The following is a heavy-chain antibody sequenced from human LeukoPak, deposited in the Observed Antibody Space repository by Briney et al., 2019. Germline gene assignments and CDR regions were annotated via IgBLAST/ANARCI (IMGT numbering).Heavy chain of an antibody. J-gene: IGHJ6*02. Sequence: GGSLRLSCAASGFTVSSNSISWVRQAPGKGLEWVSVIYSGGTTYYADSVKGRFTISKDNSKNTLYLQMNSLRAEDTAVYYCARDLYVDIVAPSGMDVWGQGTTVTVSS. CDR2: IYSGGTT. D-gene: IGHD5-12*01. V-gene: IGHV3-66*01. CDR3: ARDLYVDIVAPSGMDV. CDR1: GFTVSSNS.